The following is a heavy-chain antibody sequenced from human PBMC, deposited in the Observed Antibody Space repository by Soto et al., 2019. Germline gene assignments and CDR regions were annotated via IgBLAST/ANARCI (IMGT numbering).Heavy chain of an antibody. CDR2: ISSSSSTI. CDR1: GFTFSSYS. Sequence: GGSLRLSCAASGFTFSSYSMNWVRQAPGKGLEWVSYISSSSSTIYYADSVKGRFTISRDNAKNSLYLQMNSLRAEDTAVYYCARAAVVVVAAGTNWFDPWGQGTLVTVSS. D-gene: IGHD2-15*01. V-gene: IGHV3-48*01. CDR3: ARAAVVVVAAGTNWFDP. J-gene: IGHJ5*02.